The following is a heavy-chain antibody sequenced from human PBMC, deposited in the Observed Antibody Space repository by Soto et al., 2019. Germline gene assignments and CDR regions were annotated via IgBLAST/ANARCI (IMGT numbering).Heavy chain of an antibody. CDR1: GFTFSNFG. CDR3: ARDVAGILYSVQYNWFDP. V-gene: IGHV3-48*01. J-gene: IGHJ5*02. Sequence: ESGGGLVQPGGSLRLSCAASGFTFSNFGMNWVRQAPGKGLEWVSDISSSGSTIYYADSVKGRFTISRDNAKNSLYLQMNSLRAEDTAVYYCARDVAGILYSVQYNWFDPWGQGTLVTVSS. D-gene: IGHD2-8*01. CDR2: ISSSGSTI.